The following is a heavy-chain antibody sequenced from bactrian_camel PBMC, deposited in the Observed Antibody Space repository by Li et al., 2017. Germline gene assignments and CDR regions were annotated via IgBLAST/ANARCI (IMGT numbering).Heavy chain of an antibody. CDR2: INAALGNT. D-gene: IGHD3*01. V-gene: IGHV3S40*01. CDR1: EKNYG. J-gene: IGHJ7*01. Sequence: EVQLVESGGGLVQPGGSLELSCAASEKNYGMSWVRQAPGKGFEWVSTINAALGNTYYADSVKGRFTISKDNSKNTLHLQMISLKPEDTAMYYCASGGCPVYDAVGMDHWGEGTQVTVS.